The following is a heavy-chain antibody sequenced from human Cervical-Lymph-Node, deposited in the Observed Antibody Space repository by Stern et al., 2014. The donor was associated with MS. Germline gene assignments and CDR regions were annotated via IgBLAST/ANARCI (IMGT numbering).Heavy chain of an antibody. J-gene: IGHJ3*02. CDR2: IYPYDSDT. D-gene: IGHD6-13*01. Sequence: EVQLVQSGAEVKEPGESLKISCKTSGYRFISQWIGWVRQMPGKGLEWMAIIYPYDSDTRYSPSFQGQVTISADKSISTAYLQWSSLKASDTAMYYCARQGHSSSWNVFDIWGQGTMVTVSS. CDR3: ARQGHSSSWNVFDI. CDR1: GYRFISQW. V-gene: IGHV5-51*01.